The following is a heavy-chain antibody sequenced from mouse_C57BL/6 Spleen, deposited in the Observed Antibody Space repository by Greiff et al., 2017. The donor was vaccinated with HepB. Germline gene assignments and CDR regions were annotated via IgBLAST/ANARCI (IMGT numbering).Heavy chain of an antibody. CDR2: IWSGGST. V-gene: IGHV2-2*01. CDR3: ARILYWDYAMDY. Sequence: QVQLKESGPGLVQPSQLLSITCTVSGFSFTSYGVHWVRQSPGKGLEWLGVIWSGGSTDYNAAFISRLSISKDNSKSQVFFKMNSLQADDTAIYYCARILYWDYAMDYWGQGTSVTVSS. D-gene: IGHD1-2*01. CDR1: GFSFTSYG. J-gene: IGHJ4*01.